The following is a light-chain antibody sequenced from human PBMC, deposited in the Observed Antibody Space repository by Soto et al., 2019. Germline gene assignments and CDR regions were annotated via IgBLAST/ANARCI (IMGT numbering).Light chain of an antibody. J-gene: IGKJ1*01. CDR1: QSISSW. V-gene: IGKV1-5*01. CDR2: DAS. Sequence: DIQMTQSPSTLSASVGDRVTITCRASQSISSWLAWYQQKPGKAPKLLIYDASSLESGVPSRFSGSGSGTEFTLTISSLQPDDFATYYCQQYNSYSRTSGQGTKVDI. CDR3: QQYNSYSRT.